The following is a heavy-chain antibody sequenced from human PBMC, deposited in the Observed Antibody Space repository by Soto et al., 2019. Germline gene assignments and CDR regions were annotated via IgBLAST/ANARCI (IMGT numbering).Heavy chain of an antibody. D-gene: IGHD6-13*01. CDR2: ISAYNCNT. CDR1: GYTFTSYG. CDR3: ARDSSIAAAGHDAFDI. Sequence: ASVKVSCKASGYTFTSYGISWVRQAPGQGLEWMGWISAYNCNTNYAQKLQGRVTMTTDTSTSTAYMELRSLRSDDTAVYYCARDSSIAAAGHDAFDIWGQGTMVTVSS. V-gene: IGHV1-18*01. J-gene: IGHJ3*02.